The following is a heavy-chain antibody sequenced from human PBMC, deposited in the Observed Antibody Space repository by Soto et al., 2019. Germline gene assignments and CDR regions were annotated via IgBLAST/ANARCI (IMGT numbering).Heavy chain of an antibody. CDR3: ARDLCSSTSCYNEYSYGQSAFDI. Sequence: GGSLRLSCAASGFTFSSYEMNWVRQAPGKGLEWVSYISSSGSTIYYADSVKGRFTISRDNAKNSLYLQMNSLRAEDTAVYYCARDLCSSTSCYNEYSYGQSAFDIWGQGTMVTVSS. CDR1: GFTFSSYE. D-gene: IGHD2-2*02. J-gene: IGHJ3*02. CDR2: ISSSGSTI. V-gene: IGHV3-48*03.